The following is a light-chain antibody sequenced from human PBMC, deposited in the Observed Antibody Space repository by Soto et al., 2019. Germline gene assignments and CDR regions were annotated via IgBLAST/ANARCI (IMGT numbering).Light chain of an antibody. CDR3: QQSYSTPRA. CDR1: QSISSY. J-gene: IGKJ1*01. V-gene: IGKV1-39*01. Sequence: DIQMTQSPSSLSASVGDRVTITCRASQSISSYLNWYQQKPGKAPKLLIYAASSLKSGVPSRFSGSGSGTDFTLTISSLQPEDFATYDCQQSYSTPRAFGQGIKVEIK. CDR2: AAS.